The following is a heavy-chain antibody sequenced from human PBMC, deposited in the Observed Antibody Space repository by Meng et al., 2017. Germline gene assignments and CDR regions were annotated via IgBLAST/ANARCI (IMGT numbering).Heavy chain of an antibody. V-gene: IGHV3-23*01. D-gene: IGHD6-13*01. Sequence: GGSLRLSCAASGFTFSSYAMSWVRQAPGKGLEWVSAITGSGGSTYYADSVKGRFTISRDNSKNTLYLQMNSLRAEDTAVYYCAKIRSELAAADINYWGQGTLVTVSS. CDR2: ITGSGGST. CDR1: GFTFSSYA. CDR3: AKIRSELAAADINY. J-gene: IGHJ4*02.